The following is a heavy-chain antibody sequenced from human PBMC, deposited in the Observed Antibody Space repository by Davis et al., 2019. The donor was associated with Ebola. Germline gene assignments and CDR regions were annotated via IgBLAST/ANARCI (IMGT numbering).Heavy chain of an antibody. CDR2: ISWNSGSI. CDR1: GFTFDDYA. Sequence: PGGSLRLSCAASGFTFDDYAMHWVRQAPGKGLEWVSGISWNSGSIGYADSVKGRFTISRDNSKNTLYLQMNSLRAEDTAVYYCARDIVVVPAAIPYYYYGMDVWGQGTTVTVSS. V-gene: IGHV3-9*01. D-gene: IGHD2-2*02. CDR3: ARDIVVVPAAIPYYYYGMDV. J-gene: IGHJ6*02.